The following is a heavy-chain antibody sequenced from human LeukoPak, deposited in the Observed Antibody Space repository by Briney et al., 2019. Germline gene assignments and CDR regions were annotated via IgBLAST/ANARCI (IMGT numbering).Heavy chain of an antibody. CDR1: GGPISSYY. V-gene: IGHV4-4*07. CDR2: IYTSGST. CDR3: ARDVDCSSTSCYRPLYYYYYCMDV. Sequence: KPSETLSLTCTVPGGPISSYYWSWIRQPAGKGLEWIGRIYTSGSTNYNPSLKSQVTMPVDTSKNQFSLKLSSVTAADTAVYYCARDVDCSSTSCYRPLYYYYYCMDVWGKGTTVTVSS. D-gene: IGHD2-2*01. J-gene: IGHJ6*03.